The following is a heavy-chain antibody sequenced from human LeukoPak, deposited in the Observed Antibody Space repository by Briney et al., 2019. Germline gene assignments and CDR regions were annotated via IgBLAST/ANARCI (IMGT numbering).Heavy chain of an antibody. D-gene: IGHD4-17*01. CDR3: AREYYGDYLDY. CDR2: IHNTGTA. J-gene: IGHJ4*02. CDR1: GGSISSSSYY. V-gene: IGHV4-30-4*08. Sequence: PSETLSLTCTVSGGSISSSSYYWSWVRQSPVKGLEWIGYIHNTGTAYYNPSLKSRVTVSMDRSRNQFSLKVTSMTAADTAVYYCAREYYGDYLDYWGQGTLVTVSS.